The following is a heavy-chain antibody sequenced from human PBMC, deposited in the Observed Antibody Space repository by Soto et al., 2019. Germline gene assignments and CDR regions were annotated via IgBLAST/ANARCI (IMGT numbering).Heavy chain of an antibody. CDR3: ARGRGFHSTSTGIDY. J-gene: IGHJ4*02. CDR1: GFTFSSYS. Sequence: GGSLRLSCAASGFTFSSYSMNWVRQAPGKGLEWVSSISTSSSYIFYPDSVKGRFTISRDNAKNSLYLQMGSLRSEDTAVYYCARGRGFHSTSTGIDYWGQGTPVTVSS. V-gene: IGHV3-21*06. D-gene: IGHD2-2*01. CDR2: ISTSSSYI.